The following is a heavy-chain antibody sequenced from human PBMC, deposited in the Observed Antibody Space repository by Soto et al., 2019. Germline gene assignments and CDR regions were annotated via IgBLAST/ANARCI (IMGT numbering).Heavy chain of an antibody. CDR1: GFTFSSYG. CDR3: AKALGNLVAAAGADFDY. CDR2: ISYDGSNK. D-gene: IGHD6-13*01. J-gene: IGHJ4*02. Sequence: QVQLVESGGGVVQPGRSLRLSCAASGFTFSSYGMHWVRQALGKGLEWVAVISYDGSNKYYADSVKGRFTISRDNSKNTLYLQMNSLRAEDTAVYYCAKALGNLVAAAGADFDYWGQGTLVTVSS. V-gene: IGHV3-30*18.